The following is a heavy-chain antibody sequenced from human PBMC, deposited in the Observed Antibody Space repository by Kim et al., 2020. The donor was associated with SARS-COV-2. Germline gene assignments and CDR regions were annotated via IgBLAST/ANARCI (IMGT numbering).Heavy chain of an antibody. D-gene: IGHD3-22*01. Sequence: ASVKVSCKVSGYTLTELSMHWVRQAPGKGLEWMGGFDPEDGETIYAQKFQGRVTMTEDTSTDTAYMELSSLRSEDTAVYYCATTTDSSGYHRADDAFDIWGQGTMVTVSS. CDR1: GYTLTELS. CDR3: ATTTDSSGYHRADDAFDI. J-gene: IGHJ3*02. CDR2: FDPEDGET. V-gene: IGHV1-24*01.